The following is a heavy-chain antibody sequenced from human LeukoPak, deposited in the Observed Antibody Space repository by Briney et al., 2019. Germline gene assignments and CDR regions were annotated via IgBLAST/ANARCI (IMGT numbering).Heavy chain of an antibody. CDR1: GFTFSSYA. J-gene: IGHJ4*02. Sequence: PGGSLRLSCAASGFTFSSYAMHWVRQAPGKGLEWVAVISYDGSNKYYADSVKGRFAISRDNSKNTLYLQLNSLRAEDTAVYYCATISHSNFDYWGQGTLVTVSS. CDR3: ATISHSNFDY. V-gene: IGHV3-30*09. D-gene: IGHD3-3*01. CDR2: ISYDGSNK.